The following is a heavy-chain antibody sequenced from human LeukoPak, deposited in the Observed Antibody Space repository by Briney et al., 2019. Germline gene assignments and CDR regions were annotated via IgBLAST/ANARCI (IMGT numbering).Heavy chain of an antibody. D-gene: IGHD3-22*01. CDR3: AKDGSGITMIVVVTPDDAFDI. V-gene: IGHV3-33*06. CDR2: IWYDGSNK. Sequence: PGGSLRLSCAASGFTFSSYGMHWVRQAPGKGLEWVAVIWYDGSNKHYADSVKGRFTISRDNSKNTLYLQMNSLRAEDTAVYYCAKDGSGITMIVVVTPDDAFDIWGQGTMVTVSS. J-gene: IGHJ3*02. CDR1: GFTFSSYG.